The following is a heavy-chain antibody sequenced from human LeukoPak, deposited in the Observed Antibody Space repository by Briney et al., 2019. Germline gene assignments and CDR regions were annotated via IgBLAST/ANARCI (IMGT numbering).Heavy chain of an antibody. J-gene: IGHJ4*02. CDR1: GFTFSSYA. V-gene: IGHV3-23*01. CDR3: AKVYSSSWYFDY. D-gene: IGHD6-13*01. CDR2: ISGSGGST. Sequence: PGGSLRLSCAASGFTFSSYAMSWVRQAPGKGLECVSAISGSGGSTYYADSVKGRFTISRDNSKNTLYLQMNSLRAEDTAVYYCAKVYSSSWYFDYWGQGTLVTVSS.